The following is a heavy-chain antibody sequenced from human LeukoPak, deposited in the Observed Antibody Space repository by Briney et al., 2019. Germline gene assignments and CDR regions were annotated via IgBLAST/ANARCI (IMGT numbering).Heavy chain of an antibody. J-gene: IGHJ6*02. Sequence: SETLSLTCTVSGGSISSYYWSWIRQPAGKGLEWIGRIYYSGSTNYNPSLKSRVTISVDTSKNQFSLKLSSVTAADTAVYYCARHLPGGATTGMDVWGQGTTVTVSS. CDR3: ARHLPGGATTGMDV. CDR1: GGSISSYY. D-gene: IGHD1-14*01. V-gene: IGHV4-59*08. CDR2: IYYSGST.